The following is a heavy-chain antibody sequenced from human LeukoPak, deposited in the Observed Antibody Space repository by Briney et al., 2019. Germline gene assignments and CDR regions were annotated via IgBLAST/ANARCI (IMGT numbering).Heavy chain of an antibody. CDR3: ARVGITKRGAFDI. CDR2: ISSSSSYI. V-gene: IGHV3-21*01. D-gene: IGHD3-3*01. Sequence: GGSLRLSCAASGFTFSSYSMNWVRQAPGKGLEWVSSISSSSSYIYYADSVKGRFTISRDNSKNTVYLQMNSLRTEDTAMYYCARVGITKRGAFDIWGQGTMVTVSS. J-gene: IGHJ3*02. CDR1: GFTFSSYS.